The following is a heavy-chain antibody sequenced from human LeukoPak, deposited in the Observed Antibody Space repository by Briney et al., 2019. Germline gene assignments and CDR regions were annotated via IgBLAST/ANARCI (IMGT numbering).Heavy chain of an antibody. D-gene: IGHD1-14*01. Sequence: PSETLSLTCTVSGGSISGHYWSWIRQPPGKRLEWIGNIYYSGGTNYNLSLKSRVTISVDTSKNQFSLKLTSVTAADTAVYYCARHGTTWPYWYSDLWGRGTLVTVSS. CDR3: ARHGTTWPYWYSDL. J-gene: IGHJ2*01. CDR2: IYYSGGT. CDR1: GGSISGHY. V-gene: IGHV4-59*08.